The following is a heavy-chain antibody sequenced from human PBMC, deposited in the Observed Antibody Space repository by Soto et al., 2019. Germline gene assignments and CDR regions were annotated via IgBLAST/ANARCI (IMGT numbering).Heavy chain of an antibody. CDR1: GFTFSSYS. CDR2: ISGSSIYI. V-gene: IGHV3-21*01. J-gene: IGHJ5*02. CDR3: ARVRDSSGYYPQGFDP. D-gene: IGHD3-22*01. Sequence: GGSLRLSCAASGFTFSSYSMNWVRQSPGKGLEWVSSISGSSIYIYYTNSVKGRFTISRDNSKNTLYLQMNSLRAEDTTVYYSARVRDSSGYYPQGFDPWGQGTLLPVPS.